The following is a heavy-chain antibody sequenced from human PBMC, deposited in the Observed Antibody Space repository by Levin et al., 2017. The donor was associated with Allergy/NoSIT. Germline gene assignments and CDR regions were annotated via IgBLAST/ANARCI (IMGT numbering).Heavy chain of an antibody. CDR1: GFTFSSIW. V-gene: IGHV3-74*03. D-gene: IGHD2-2*02. CDR2: IKGDGSTT. Sequence: GESLKISCVASGFTFSSIWMHWVRQAPGKGLVWLSHIKGDGSTTTYADSVKGRFTISRDNAKNTLYLQMNSLSAEDTAVYYCVRDLYGRDDHWGQGTLVTVSS. J-gene: IGHJ4*02. CDR3: VRDLYGRDDH.